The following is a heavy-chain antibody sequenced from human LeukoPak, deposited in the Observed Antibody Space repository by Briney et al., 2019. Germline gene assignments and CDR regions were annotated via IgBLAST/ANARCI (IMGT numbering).Heavy chain of an antibody. CDR2: INHSGST. CDR1: GGSFSGYY. CDR3: AREPATVVNNWFDP. Sequence: PSETLSLTCAVYGGSFSGYYWSWIRQPPGKGLEWIGEINHSGSTNYNPSLKSRVTISVDTSKNQFSLKLSSVTAADTAVYYCAREPATVVNNWFDPWGQGTLVTVSS. V-gene: IGHV4-34*01. D-gene: IGHD2-21*01. J-gene: IGHJ5*02.